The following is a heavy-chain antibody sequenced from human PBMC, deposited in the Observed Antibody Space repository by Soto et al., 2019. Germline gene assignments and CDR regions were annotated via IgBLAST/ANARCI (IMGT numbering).Heavy chain of an antibody. CDR1: GFTFSNYG. J-gene: IGHJ4*02. D-gene: IGHD2-2*01. V-gene: IGHV3-30*03. Sequence: QVQLVESGGGVVQPGRSLRLSCAASGFTFSNYGMHWVRQAPGKGLEWVAIMSSDGKNKFYADAVTGRFTISRDDSKNTLYLHRDSLKTEGTAVYSCASDVYFRSNSCIRNSVAYWGQRPLVTVSS. CDR3: ASDVYFRSNSCIRNSVAY. CDR2: MSSDGKNK.